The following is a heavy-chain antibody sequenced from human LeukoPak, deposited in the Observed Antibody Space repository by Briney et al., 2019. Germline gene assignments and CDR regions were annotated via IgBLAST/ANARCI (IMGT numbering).Heavy chain of an antibody. D-gene: IGHD5-24*01. CDR1: RFTFSSYG. J-gene: IGHJ3*02. CDR2: IRYDGTNK. CDR3: ATCRDGYMFDAFDI. Sequence: GGSLRLSCAASRFTFSSYGMHWVRQAPGKGLEWVAFIRYDGTNKYYADSVKGRFTISRDNSKNALYLQMNSLRAEDTAVYYCATCRDGYMFDAFDIWGQGTMVTVSS. V-gene: IGHV3-30*02.